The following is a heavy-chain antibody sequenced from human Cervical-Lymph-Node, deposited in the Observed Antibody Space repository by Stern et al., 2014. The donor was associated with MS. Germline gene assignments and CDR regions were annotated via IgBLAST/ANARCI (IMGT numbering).Heavy chain of an antibody. D-gene: IGHD3-22*01. CDR2: ISYDGSTK. Sequence: MQLVESGGGVVQPGRSLRLSCAASGFAFRTYAMHWVRQAPGKGLEWVTVISYDGSTKYYADSVKGRFTISRDNSKNTLYLQMNSLRVEDTAMYYCARAPGDYELDHWGQGTLITVSS. V-gene: IGHV3-30-3*01. CDR1: GFAFRTYA. J-gene: IGHJ4*02. CDR3: ARAPGDYELDH.